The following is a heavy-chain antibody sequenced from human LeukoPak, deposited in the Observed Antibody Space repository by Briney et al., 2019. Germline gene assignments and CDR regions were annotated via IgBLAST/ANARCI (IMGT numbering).Heavy chain of an antibody. D-gene: IGHD6-13*01. J-gene: IGHJ4*02. CDR2: ISAYNGNT. CDR3: AREGSWYVDY. CDR1: GYTFTSYG. V-gene: IGHV1-18*01. Sequence: GASVKVSCKASGYTFTSYGISWVRQAPGQGLEWMGWISAYNGNTNYAQKFQGRVTITRDTSASTAYMELSSLRSEDTAVYYCAREGSWYVDYWGQGTLVTVSS.